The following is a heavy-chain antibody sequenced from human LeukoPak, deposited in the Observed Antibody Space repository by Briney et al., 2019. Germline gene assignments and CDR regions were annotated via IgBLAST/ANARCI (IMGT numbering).Heavy chain of an antibody. CDR3: ARAKHNYYDSSGYYPQVDAFDI. V-gene: IGHV4-59*10. Sequence: SETLSLTCAVYGGPFSSYYWSWIRQPAGKGLEWIGRIYTSGSTNYNPSLKSRVTMSVDTSKNQFSLKLSSVTAADTAVYYCARAKHNYYDSSGYYPQVDAFDIWGQGTMVTVSS. D-gene: IGHD3-22*01. J-gene: IGHJ3*02. CDR2: IYTSGST. CDR1: GGPFSSYY.